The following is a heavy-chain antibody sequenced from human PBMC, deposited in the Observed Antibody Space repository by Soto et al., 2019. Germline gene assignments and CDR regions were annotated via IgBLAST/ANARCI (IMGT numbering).Heavy chain of an antibody. CDR3: AKDQGAAAGILRELHLHFDY. D-gene: IGHD6-13*01. CDR2: ISYDGSNK. V-gene: IGHV3-30*18. Sequence: GGSLRLSCAASGFTFSSYGMHWVRQAPGKGLEWVAVISYDGSNKYYADSVKGRFTISRDNSKNTLYLQMNSLRAEDTAVYYCAKDQGAAAGILRELHLHFDYWGQGTLVTVSS. CDR1: GFTFSSYG. J-gene: IGHJ4*02.